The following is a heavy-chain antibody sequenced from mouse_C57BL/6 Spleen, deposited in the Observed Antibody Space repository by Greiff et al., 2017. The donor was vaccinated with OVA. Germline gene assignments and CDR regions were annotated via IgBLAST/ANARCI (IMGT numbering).Heavy chain of an antibody. Sequence: VQLQQSGAELVRPGASVTLSCKASGYTFTDYEMHWVKQTPVHGLEWIGAIDPETGGTAYNQKFKGKAILTADKSSSTAYMELRSLTSEDSAVYYCTRAVSYSLFDYWGQGTTLTVSS. J-gene: IGHJ2*01. CDR1: GYTFTDYE. D-gene: IGHD3-1*01. V-gene: IGHV1-15*01. CDR2: IDPETGGT. CDR3: TRAVSYSLFDY.